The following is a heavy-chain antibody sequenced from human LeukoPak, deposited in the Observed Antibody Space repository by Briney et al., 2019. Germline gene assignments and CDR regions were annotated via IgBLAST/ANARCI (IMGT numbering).Heavy chain of an antibody. D-gene: IGHD3-22*01. Sequence: SETLSLTCTVSGASISSYYWSWVRQPAGKGLEWIGRISNSGSTNYNPSLKSRVTISVDKSKNQFSLKLTSVTAAGTAVCFCARGNYYDSRNAFDIWGQGTLVTVSS. V-gene: IGHV4-4*07. J-gene: IGHJ3*02. CDR2: ISNSGST. CDR3: ARGNYYDSRNAFDI. CDR1: GASISSYY.